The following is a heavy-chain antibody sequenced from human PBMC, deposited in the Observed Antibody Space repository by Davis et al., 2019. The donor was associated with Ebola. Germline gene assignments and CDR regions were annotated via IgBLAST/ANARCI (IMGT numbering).Heavy chain of an antibody. CDR2: ISSSSSYI. J-gene: IGHJ4*02. CDR3: ARAPYYDFWSGSQYYFDY. Sequence: PGGSLRLSCAASGFTFSSYSMNWVRQAPGKGLEWVSSISSSSSYIYYADSVKGRFTISRDNAKNSLYLQMNSLRAEDTAVYYCARAPYYDFWSGSQYYFDYWGQGTLVTVSS. D-gene: IGHD3-3*01. V-gene: IGHV3-21*01. CDR1: GFTFSSYS.